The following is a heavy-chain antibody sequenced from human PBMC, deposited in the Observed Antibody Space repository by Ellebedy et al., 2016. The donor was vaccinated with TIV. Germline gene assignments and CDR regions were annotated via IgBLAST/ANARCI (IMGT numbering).Heavy chain of an antibody. V-gene: IGHV4-39*01. J-gene: IGHJ4*02. CDR3: ARRLYYSSGSYSG. Sequence: MPSETLSLTCTVSGGSISSSRYYWGWIRQPPGKGMEWIGSIYYSGSTYYNPSLKSRITISVDTSKNQFSLKLSSVTAADTAVYYCARRLYYSSGSYSGWGQGTLVTVSS. CDR1: GGSISSSRYY. D-gene: IGHD3-10*01. CDR2: IYYSGST.